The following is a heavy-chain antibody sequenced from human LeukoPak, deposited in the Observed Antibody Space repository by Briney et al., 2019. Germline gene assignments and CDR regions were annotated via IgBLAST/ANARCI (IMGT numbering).Heavy chain of an antibody. CDR2: ISSNGGST. V-gene: IGHV3-64D*09. D-gene: IGHD6-19*01. J-gene: IGHJ4*02. Sequence: GGSLRLSCSASGFIFSSFAMHWVRQAPGKGLEYVSAISSNGGSTYYADSVKGRFTFSRDNSKNTLYLQMSSLRAEDTAPYYCVKSLDTSGWELDYWGQGTLVTVSS. CDR1: GFIFSSFA. CDR3: VKSLDTSGWELDY.